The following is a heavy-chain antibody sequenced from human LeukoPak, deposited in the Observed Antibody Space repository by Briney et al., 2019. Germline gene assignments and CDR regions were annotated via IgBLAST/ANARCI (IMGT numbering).Heavy chain of an antibody. CDR3: VKGRCSGSSCYGGDY. Sequence: GGSLRLSCSASGFTFSSYAMNWVRQAPGKGLEYVSAITSNGGSTYYADSVKGRFTISRDNSKDTLYLQMSSLRAEDRAVYYCVKGRCSGSSCYGGDYWGQGTLVTVSS. J-gene: IGHJ4*02. D-gene: IGHD2-2*01. V-gene: IGHV3-64D*06. CDR1: GFTFSSYA. CDR2: ITSNGGST.